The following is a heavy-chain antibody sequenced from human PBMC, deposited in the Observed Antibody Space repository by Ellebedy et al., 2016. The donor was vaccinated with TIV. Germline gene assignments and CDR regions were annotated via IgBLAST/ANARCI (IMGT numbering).Heavy chain of an antibody. J-gene: IGHJ6*02. CDR2: ITWDGGST. Sequence: GGSLRLXXAASGFTFDDYTMHWVRQAPGKGLEWVSLITWDGGSTDYADSVKGRFTISRDNSKNSLNLQMNSLRTENTALYYCAKGSNYESLYGMDVWGQGTTVTVSS. D-gene: IGHD1-26*01. V-gene: IGHV3-43*01. CDR3: AKGSNYESLYGMDV. CDR1: GFTFDDYT.